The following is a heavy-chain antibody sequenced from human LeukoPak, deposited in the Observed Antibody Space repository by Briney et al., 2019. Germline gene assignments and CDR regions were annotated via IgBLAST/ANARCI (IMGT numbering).Heavy chain of an antibody. Sequence: SETLSLTCTVSGGSISSYYWSWIRQPPGKGLEWIGYIYYSGSTNYNPSLKSRVTISVDTSKNQFSLKLSSVTAADTAVYYCARGRALYCTNGVCQNWFDPWGQGTLVTVSS. D-gene: IGHD2-8*01. CDR1: GGSISSYY. J-gene: IGHJ5*02. CDR3: ARGRALYCTNGVCQNWFDP. V-gene: IGHV4-59*08. CDR2: IYYSGST.